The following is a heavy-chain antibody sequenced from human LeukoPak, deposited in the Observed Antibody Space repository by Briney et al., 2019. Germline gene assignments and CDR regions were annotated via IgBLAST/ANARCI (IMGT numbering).Heavy chain of an antibody. D-gene: IGHD6-13*01. J-gene: IGHJ4*02. V-gene: IGHV5-51*01. CDR2: IYPGDSDT. CDR3: ASGQYSSSWYGTFDY. CDR1: GYSFTSYW. Sequence: GESLKISCKGSGYSFTSYWIGWVRQMPGEGLEWMGIIYPGDSDTRYSPSFQGQVTISADKSISTAYLQWSSLKASDTAMYYCASGQYSSSWYGTFDYWGQGTLVTVSS.